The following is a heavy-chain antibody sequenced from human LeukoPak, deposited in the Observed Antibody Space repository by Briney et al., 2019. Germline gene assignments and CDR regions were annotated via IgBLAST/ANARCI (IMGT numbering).Heavy chain of an antibody. Sequence: GGSLRLSCAASGFTFSSYSMNWVRQAPGKGLEWVSSISSSSSYIYYADSVKGRFTISRDNAKNSLYLQMNSLRAEDTAVYYCARGPQVLYGFLGGPREYYFDYWGQGTLVTVSS. CDR3: ARGPQVLYGFLGGPREYYFDY. V-gene: IGHV3-21*01. D-gene: IGHD3-3*01. J-gene: IGHJ4*02. CDR2: ISSSSSYI. CDR1: GFTFSSYS.